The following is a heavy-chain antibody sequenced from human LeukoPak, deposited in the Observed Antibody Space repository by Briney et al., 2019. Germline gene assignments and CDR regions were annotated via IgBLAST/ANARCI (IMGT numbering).Heavy chain of an antibody. CDR1: GYTFTSYY. J-gene: IGHJ6*02. Sequence: ASVKVSCKASGYTFTSYYKHWVRQAPGQGLEWMGIINPSGGSTSYVQKFQGRVTMTRDTSTSTVYMELSSLRSEDTAVYYCARDLGIAVAGTVYYYYGMDVWGQGTTVTVSS. CDR3: ARDLGIAVAGTVYYYYGMDV. D-gene: IGHD6-19*01. CDR2: INPSGGST. V-gene: IGHV1-46*01.